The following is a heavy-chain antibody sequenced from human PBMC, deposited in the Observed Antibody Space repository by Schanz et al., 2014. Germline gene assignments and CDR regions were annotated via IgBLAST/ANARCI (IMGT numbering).Heavy chain of an antibody. Sequence: DVQLLESGGGLVQPGGSLRLSCAASGFTFNSYAMTWVRQAPGKGLEWVSSISHSGGSKYYADSVKGRFTISRENAKNSLYLQMNSLRAGDTAVYYCARVHYGSGSYWDYWGQGTLVTVSS. D-gene: IGHD3-10*01. CDR2: ISHSGGSK. CDR3: ARVHYGSGSYWDY. J-gene: IGHJ4*02. V-gene: IGHV3-23*01. CDR1: GFTFNSYA.